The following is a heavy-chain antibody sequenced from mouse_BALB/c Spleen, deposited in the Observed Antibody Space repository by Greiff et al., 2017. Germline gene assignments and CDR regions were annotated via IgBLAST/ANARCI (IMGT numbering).Heavy chain of an antibody. CDR1: GFTFSSYA. D-gene: IGHD1-2*01. J-gene: IGHJ4*01. CDR3: ASYYGYPLYAMDY. Sequence: EVNLVESGGGLVKPGGSLKLSCAASGFTFSSYAMSWVRQSPEKRLEWVAEISSGGSYTYYPDTVTGRFTISRDNAKNTLYLEMSSLRSEDTAMYYCASYYGYPLYAMDYWGQGTSVTVSS. CDR2: ISSGGSYT. V-gene: IGHV5-9-4*01.